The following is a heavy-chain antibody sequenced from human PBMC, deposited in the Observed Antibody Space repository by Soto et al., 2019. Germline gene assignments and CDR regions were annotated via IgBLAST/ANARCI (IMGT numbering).Heavy chain of an antibody. CDR1: GGSVSSGSYY. CDR3: ARDRAPRGSGYYPYYYYGMDV. Sequence: SETLSLTCTVSGGSVSSGSYYWSWIRQPPGKGLEWIGYIYYSGSTNYNPSLKSRVTISVDTSKNQFSLKLSSVTAADTAVYYCARDRAPRGSGYYPYYYYGMDVWGQGTTVTVSS. J-gene: IGHJ6*02. V-gene: IGHV4-61*01. CDR2: IYYSGST. D-gene: IGHD3-22*01.